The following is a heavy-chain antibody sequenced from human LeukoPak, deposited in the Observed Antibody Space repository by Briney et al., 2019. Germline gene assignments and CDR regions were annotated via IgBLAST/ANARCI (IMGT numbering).Heavy chain of an antibody. V-gene: IGHV1-69*01. CDR3: ARDGYKYDFWSGSHYYYMDV. Sequence: SVKVSCKASGGTFSSYAISWVRQAPGQGLEWMGGIIPIFDTANYAQKFQGRVTITADESTSTAYMELSSLRSEDTAVYYCARDGYKYDFWSGSHYYYMDVWGKGTTVTVSS. D-gene: IGHD3-3*01. CDR1: GGTFSSYA. J-gene: IGHJ6*03. CDR2: IIPIFDTA.